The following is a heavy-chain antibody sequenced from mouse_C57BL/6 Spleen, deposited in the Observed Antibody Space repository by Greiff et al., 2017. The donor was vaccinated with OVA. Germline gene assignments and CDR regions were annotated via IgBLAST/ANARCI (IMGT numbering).Heavy chain of an antibody. CDR2: INPNNGGT. Sequence: VQLQQSGPELVKPGASVKIPCKASGYTFTDYNMDWVKQSHGKSLEWIGDINPNNGGTIYNQKFKGKATLTVDKSSSTAYMELLSLTSEDTAVYYCARRDYYGSGFFAYWGQGTLVTVSA. D-gene: IGHD1-1*01. CDR3: ARRDYYGSGFFAY. J-gene: IGHJ3*01. V-gene: IGHV1-18*01. CDR1: GYTFTDYN.